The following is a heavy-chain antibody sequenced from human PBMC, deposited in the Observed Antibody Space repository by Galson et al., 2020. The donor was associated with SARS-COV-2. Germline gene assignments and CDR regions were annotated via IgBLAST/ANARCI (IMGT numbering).Heavy chain of an antibody. CDR2: ISWDGNSR. D-gene: IGHD3-10*01. V-gene: IGHV3-43*01. CDR1: GFSLDEYT. Sequence: GESLKISCDVSGFSLDEYTMHWVRQVPGKGLEWLSLISWDGNSRFYADSVKGRFTISKDKRKNSLYLQMNNLRSEDTAFFYCARAAGSSYENIIDFWGQGALVTVSP. CDR3: ARAAGSSYENIIDF. J-gene: IGHJ4*02.